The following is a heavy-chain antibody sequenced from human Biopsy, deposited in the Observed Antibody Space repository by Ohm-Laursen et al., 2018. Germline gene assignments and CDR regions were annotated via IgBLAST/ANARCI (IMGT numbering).Heavy chain of an antibody. CDR3: AREAIGYQLPCDD. V-gene: IGHV1-69*06. Sequence: GASVKVSCKAPGGTFSNYGVNWVRQAPGQGLGWLGGNIPILGTGNYAQKFQDRVTVAADTSTSTATMELRSLRSDDTAVYYCAREAIGYQLPCDDWGQGTLVTVSS. CDR2: NIPILGTG. J-gene: IGHJ4*02. CDR1: GGTFSNYG. D-gene: IGHD2-2*01.